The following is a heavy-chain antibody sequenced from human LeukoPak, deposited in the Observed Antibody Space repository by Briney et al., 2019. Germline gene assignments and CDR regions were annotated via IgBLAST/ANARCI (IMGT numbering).Heavy chain of an antibody. Sequence: GGSLRLSCAVSGFTFSGSAMQWVRQASGKGLEWVGRIRSKANSYATAYAASVKGRFTISRDDSKNTAYLQMNSLKTEDTAVYYCTSPSGRGVQNWFDPWGQGTLVTVSS. CDR2: IRSKANSYAT. J-gene: IGHJ5*02. D-gene: IGHD3-10*01. V-gene: IGHV3-73*01. CDR3: TSPSGRGVQNWFDP. CDR1: GFTFSGSA.